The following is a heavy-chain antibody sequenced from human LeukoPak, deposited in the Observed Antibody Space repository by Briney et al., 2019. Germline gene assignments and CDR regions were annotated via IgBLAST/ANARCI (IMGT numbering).Heavy chain of an antibody. CDR3: FGESHYYGMDV. J-gene: IGHJ6*04. CDR1: GFAFSSYE. V-gene: IGHV3-48*03. Sequence: PGGSLRLSCVASGFAFSSYEMNWVRQAPGKGLEWVSYISTSGSTIYYADSVKGRFTISRDNAKNSLYLQMNSLRAEDTAVYCGFGESHYYGMDVWGKGTTVTVSS. D-gene: IGHD3-10*01. CDR2: ISTSGSTI.